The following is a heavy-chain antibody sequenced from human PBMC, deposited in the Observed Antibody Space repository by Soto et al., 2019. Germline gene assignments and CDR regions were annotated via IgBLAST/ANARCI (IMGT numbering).Heavy chain of an antibody. V-gene: IGHV4-59*01. D-gene: IGHD3-16*01. CDR2: IFYGGRP. J-gene: IGHJ4*02. CDR1: GGSISGYY. Sequence: QVQLQESGPKLVKPSEPLSLTCSVSGGSISGYYWSWIRQAPGKGLEWIGYIFYGGRPSYNPSLKSRVTISADTPKNQFSLRLASVTAADTAVYYCAREHGITAEFYFDFWGQGTLVTVSS. CDR3: AREHGITAEFYFDF.